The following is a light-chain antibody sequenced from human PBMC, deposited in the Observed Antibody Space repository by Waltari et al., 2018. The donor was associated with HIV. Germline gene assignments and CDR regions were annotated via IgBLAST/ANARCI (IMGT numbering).Light chain of an antibody. CDR3: VSYAGSNTVI. J-gene: IGLJ2*01. CDR1: SSDIGGYNY. V-gene: IGLV2-8*01. CDR2: EVT. Sequence: QSALTQPPSASGSPGQSVTISCPGTSSDIGGYNYVSWYQQHPGKAPKLIIDEVTKRPSGLPNRFSGSKSGNTASLTVSGLQAEDEADYYCVSYAGSNTVIFGGGTKLTVL.